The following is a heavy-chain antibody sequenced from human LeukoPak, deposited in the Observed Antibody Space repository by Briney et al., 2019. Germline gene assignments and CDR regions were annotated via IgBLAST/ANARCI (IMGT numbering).Heavy chain of an antibody. Sequence: APVKVSCKASGYTFTGYYMHWVRQAPGQGLEWMGWINPNSGGTNYAQRFQGRVTMTRDTSISTAYMELSRLRSDDTAVYYCARSPIMITFGGVDYDYWGQGTLVTVSS. CDR1: GYTFTGYY. D-gene: IGHD3-16*01. CDR3: ARSPIMITFGGVDYDY. J-gene: IGHJ4*02. V-gene: IGHV1-2*02. CDR2: INPNSGGT.